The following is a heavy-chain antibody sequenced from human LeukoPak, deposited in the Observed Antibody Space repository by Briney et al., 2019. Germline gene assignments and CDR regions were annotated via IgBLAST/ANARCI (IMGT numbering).Heavy chain of an antibody. V-gene: IGHV3-33*01. Sequence: GGSLRLSCAASGFTFSSYGMHWVRQAPVKGLEWVAVIWYDGSNKYYADSVKGRFTISRDNSKNTLYLQMNSLRAEDTAVYYCARDAGHYDFWSGYDINWFDPWGQGTLVTVSS. CDR1: GFTFSSYG. CDR3: ARDAGHYDFWSGYDINWFDP. D-gene: IGHD3-3*01. J-gene: IGHJ5*02. CDR2: IWYDGSNK.